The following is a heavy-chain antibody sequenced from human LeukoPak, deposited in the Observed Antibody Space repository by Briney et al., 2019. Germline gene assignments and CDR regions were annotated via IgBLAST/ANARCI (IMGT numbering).Heavy chain of an antibody. D-gene: IGHD3-3*01. J-gene: IGHJ4*02. V-gene: IGHV3-21*01. CDR3: ARGGTFGVDISDY. CDR1: GFTFSTYS. CDR2: ISSSSRNT. Sequence: GGSLRLSCAVSGFTFSTYSMTWVRQASGKGLGWVLSISSSSRNTYYTDSVKGRFTISRDNAKNSLYLQMSSLRAEDTAVYYCARGGTFGVDISDYWGQGTLVTVSS.